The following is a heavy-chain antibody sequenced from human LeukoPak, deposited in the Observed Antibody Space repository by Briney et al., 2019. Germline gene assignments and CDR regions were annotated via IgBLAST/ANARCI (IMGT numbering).Heavy chain of an antibody. J-gene: IGHJ4*02. CDR3: ARDSLMEPYMDFDY. D-gene: IGHD2-8*01. CDR1: GVSISSSSYY. CDR2: IYYSGST. Sequence: TSETLSLTCTVSGVSISSSSYYWGWIRQPPGKGLEWIGSIYYSGSTYYNPSLKTRVTISVDTSKNQFSLKLSSVTAADTAVYYCARDSLMEPYMDFDYWGQGTLVTVSS. V-gene: IGHV4-39*07.